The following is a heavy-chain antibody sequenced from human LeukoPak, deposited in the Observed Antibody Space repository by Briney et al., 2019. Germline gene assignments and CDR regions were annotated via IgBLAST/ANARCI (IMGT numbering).Heavy chain of an antibody. CDR1: GGSISSSSYY. CDR3: ARLAPLAFDI. V-gene: IGHV4-39*01. Sequence: PSETLSLTCTASGGSISSSSYYWGWIRQPPGKGLEWIGSIYYSGSTYYNPSLKSRVTISVDTSKNQFSLKLSSVTAADTAVYYCARLAPLAFDIWGQGTMVTVSS. CDR2: IYYSGST. J-gene: IGHJ3*02.